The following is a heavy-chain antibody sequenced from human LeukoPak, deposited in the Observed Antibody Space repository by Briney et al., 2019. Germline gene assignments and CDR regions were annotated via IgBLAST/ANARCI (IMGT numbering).Heavy chain of an antibody. CDR2: LSGSGGIT. CDR1: GFTSSSSA. J-gene: IGHJ4*02. V-gene: IGHV3-23*01. Sequence: GGSLRLSCAASGFTSSSSAMTWVRQAPGKGLEWVSTLSGSGGITFYADSVKGRSTMSRDNSKNTLFLQLNSLRAGDTAVYFCARAPYSGNPYYFDYWGQGTLVTVSS. CDR3: ARAPYSGNPYYFDY. D-gene: IGHD4-11*01.